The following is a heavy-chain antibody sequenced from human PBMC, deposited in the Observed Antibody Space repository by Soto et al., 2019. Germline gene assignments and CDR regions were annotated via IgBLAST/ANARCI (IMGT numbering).Heavy chain of an antibody. CDR3: AKGRDYDILTGSYIDAFDI. J-gene: IGHJ3*02. Sequence: EVQLLESGGGLVQPGGSLRLSCAASGFTFSSYAMSWVRQAPGKGLEWVSTVSGSGGSTYYADSVKGRFTISRDNSKNTLYLQMNSLRAEDTAVYYCAKGRDYDILTGSYIDAFDIWGQGTMVTVSS. CDR1: GFTFSSYA. V-gene: IGHV3-23*01. D-gene: IGHD3-9*01. CDR2: VSGSGGST.